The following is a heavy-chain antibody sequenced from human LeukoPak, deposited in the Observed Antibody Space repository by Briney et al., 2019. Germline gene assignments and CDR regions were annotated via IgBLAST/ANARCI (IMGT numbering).Heavy chain of an antibody. CDR2: TYYRSKWYN. CDR1: GDSVSSNSAT. J-gene: IGHJ4*02. Sequence: SQTLSLTCAISGDSVSSNSATWGWIRQSPSRGLEWLGRTYYRSKWYNEYAVSVKSRITINPGTSRNQLSLHLRSVTPEDTAMYYCARDYRGNGVFDYWGQGILVTVSS. D-gene: IGHD3-10*01. CDR3: ARDYRGNGVFDY. V-gene: IGHV6-1*01.